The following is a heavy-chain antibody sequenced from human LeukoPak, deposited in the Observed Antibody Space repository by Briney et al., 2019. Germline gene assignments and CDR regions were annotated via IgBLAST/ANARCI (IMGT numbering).Heavy chain of an antibody. Sequence: GGSLRLSCAASGFTFSSYEMNWVRQAPGKGLEGVSYISSSGSTLDYADSVKGRFTISRDNAKNSLYLQMNSLRAEDTAVYYCAELGITMIGGVWGKGTTVTISS. CDR2: ISSSGSTL. V-gene: IGHV3-48*03. CDR3: AELGITMIGGV. D-gene: IGHD3-10*02. CDR1: GFTFSSYE. J-gene: IGHJ6*04.